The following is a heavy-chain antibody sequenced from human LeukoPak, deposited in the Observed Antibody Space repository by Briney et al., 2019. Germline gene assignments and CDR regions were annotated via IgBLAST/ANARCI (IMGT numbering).Heavy chain of an antibody. CDR1: GYSFTSYW. CDR3: ASSRRGRAAATEPFDY. J-gene: IGHJ4*02. Sequence: GESLKISCKGSGYSFTSYWIGWVRQMPGKGLKWMGIIYPGDSDTRYSPSFQGQVTISADKSISTAYLQWSSLKASDTAMYYCASSRRGRAAATEPFDYWGQGTLVTVSS. V-gene: IGHV5-51*01. D-gene: IGHD6-25*01. CDR2: IYPGDSDT.